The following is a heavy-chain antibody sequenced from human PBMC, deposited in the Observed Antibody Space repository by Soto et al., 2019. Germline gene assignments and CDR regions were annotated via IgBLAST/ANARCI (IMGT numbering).Heavy chain of an antibody. CDR2: ISYDGSNK. J-gene: IGHJ6*02. Sequence: GGSLRLSCAASGFTFSSYGMHWVRQAPGKGLEWVAVISYDGSNKYYADSVKGRFTISRDNSKNTLYLQMNSLRAEDTAVYCCAKDGGIAHGMDVWGPGTTLTVS. D-gene: IGHD6-13*01. CDR3: AKDGGIAHGMDV. CDR1: GFTFSSYG. V-gene: IGHV3-30*18.